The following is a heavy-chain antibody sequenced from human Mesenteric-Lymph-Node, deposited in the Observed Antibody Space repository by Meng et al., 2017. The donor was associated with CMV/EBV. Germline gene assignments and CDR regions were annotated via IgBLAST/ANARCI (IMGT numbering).Heavy chain of an antibody. CDR1: GFTVSTNY. V-gene: IGHV3-21*01. CDR3: ARDRGDYDVYYYYGMDV. J-gene: IGHJ6*02. CDR2: ISSSSSYM. D-gene: IGHD4-17*01. Sequence: GGSLRLSCTASGFTVSTNYMSWVRRAPGKGLEWVSSISSSSSYMFYAHSLEGRFTISRDNAKNSLYLQMNSLRAEDTAVYYCARDRGDYDVYYYYGMDVWGQGTTVTVSS.